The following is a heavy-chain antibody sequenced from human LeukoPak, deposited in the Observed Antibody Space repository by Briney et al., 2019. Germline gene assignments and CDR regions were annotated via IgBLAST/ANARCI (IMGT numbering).Heavy chain of an antibody. CDR2: INQDGIVI. CDR3: ATSSGAPGNM. Sequence: PGGSLRLSCALSGVYWMSWVRQAPGKGLEWVANINQDGIVIYYVDSVKGRFTISRDNAKNSLYLQMNSLRAEDTGVYYCATSSGAPGNMWGQGTLVTVSS. J-gene: IGHJ4*02. D-gene: IGHD2-8*02. V-gene: IGHV3-7*01. CDR1: GVYW.